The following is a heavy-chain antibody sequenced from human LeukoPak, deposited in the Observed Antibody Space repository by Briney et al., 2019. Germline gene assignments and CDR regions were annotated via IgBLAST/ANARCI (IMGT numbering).Heavy chain of an antibody. CDR1: GGSVSSGTYY. CDR2: ISYNENT. Sequence: SSETLSLTCTVSGGSVSSGTYYWTWIRQPPGKGLEWIAYISYNENTNYNPSLKSRLTISLDTYSNQFSLRLSSVTAADTAVYYCAREASLVRGIFITRYGLDVWGRGTTVTVSS. J-gene: IGHJ6*04. D-gene: IGHD3-10*01. CDR3: AREASLVRGIFITRYGLDV. V-gene: IGHV4-61*01.